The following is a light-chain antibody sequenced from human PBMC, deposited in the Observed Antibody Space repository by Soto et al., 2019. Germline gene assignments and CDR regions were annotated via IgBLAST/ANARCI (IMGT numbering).Light chain of an antibody. Sequence: QSVLTQPPSVSEAPRQRVTISCSGSNSNIGNNAVNWYQQLPGKAPKLLIYYDDLVPSGVSDRFSGSKSGTSASLAISGLQSEDEADYFCAAWDDSLNGYVFGPGTRSPS. V-gene: IGLV1-36*01. J-gene: IGLJ1*01. CDR2: YDD. CDR1: NSNIGNNA. CDR3: AAWDDSLNGYV.